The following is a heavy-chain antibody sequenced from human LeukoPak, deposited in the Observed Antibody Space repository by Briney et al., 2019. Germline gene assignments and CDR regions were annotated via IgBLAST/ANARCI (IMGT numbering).Heavy chain of an antibody. CDR2: INTDGSST. Sequence: GGSLRLSCAASGFTFSSYWMHWVRHAPGKGLVWVSRINTDGSSTSYADSVKGRFTISRDNAKNTLYLQMNSLRAEDTAVYYCAREDYYDSSGYSVWGRGTLVTVSS. CDR1: GFTFSSYW. CDR3: AREDYYDSSGYSV. J-gene: IGHJ4*02. D-gene: IGHD3-22*01. V-gene: IGHV3-74*01.